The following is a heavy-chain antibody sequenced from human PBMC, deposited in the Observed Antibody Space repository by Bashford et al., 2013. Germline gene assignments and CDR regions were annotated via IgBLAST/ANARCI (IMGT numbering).Heavy chain of an antibody. CDR3: AKGADSSNWHAFDI. J-gene: IGHJ3*02. V-gene: IGHV3-23*01. D-gene: IGHD6-13*01. CDR2: ISDSGGGT. Sequence: VRQAPGKGLEWVSTISDSGGGTYYADSVKGRFTISGDNSKNTLYLQMNSLRAEDTAVYYCAKGADSSNWHAFDIWGQGTMVTVSS.